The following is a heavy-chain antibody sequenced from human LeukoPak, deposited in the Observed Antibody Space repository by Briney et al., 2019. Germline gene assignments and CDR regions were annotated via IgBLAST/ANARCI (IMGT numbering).Heavy chain of an antibody. D-gene: IGHD1-26*01. V-gene: IGHV4-39*07. CDR1: GGSISSSSYY. CDR3: ARGGSSGSYLDY. J-gene: IGHJ4*02. Sequence: SETLSLTCTVSGGSISSSSYYWGWIRQPPGKGLEWIGSIYYSGSTYYNPSLKSRVTMSVDTSKNQFSLRLSSMTAADTAVYYCARGGSSGSYLDYWGQGTLVTVSS. CDR2: IYYSGST.